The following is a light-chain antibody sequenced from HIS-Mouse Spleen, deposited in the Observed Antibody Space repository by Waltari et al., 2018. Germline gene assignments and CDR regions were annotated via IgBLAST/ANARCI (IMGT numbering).Light chain of an antibody. CDR2: DAS. J-gene: IGKJ4*01. CDR3: QQRSNWPLT. V-gene: IGKV3-11*01. Sequence: EIVFTQSPATLSLSPGERATLSCRASQSVSSYLAWYQQKPVQAPRHLIYDASNRATGIPAKVSVSGSGTDFTITISSLEPEDFAVYYCQQRSNWPLTFGGGTKVEIK. CDR1: QSVSSY.